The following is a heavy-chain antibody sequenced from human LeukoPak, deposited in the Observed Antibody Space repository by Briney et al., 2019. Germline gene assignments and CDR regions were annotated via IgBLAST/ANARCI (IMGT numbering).Heavy chain of an antibody. J-gene: IGHJ3*02. D-gene: IGHD6-13*01. CDR1: EYTFTSYY. Sequence: GASVKVSCKASEYTFTSYYMHWVRQAPGQGLERMGIINPTTGDTTYAQKFQGRLTMTRDMSTSTVYMELSSLTSEDTAVFYCARYGFSTVWQGGWHAFDIWGQGTVVTVSS. V-gene: IGHV1-46*01. CDR3: ARYGFSTVWQGGWHAFDI. CDR2: INPTTGDT.